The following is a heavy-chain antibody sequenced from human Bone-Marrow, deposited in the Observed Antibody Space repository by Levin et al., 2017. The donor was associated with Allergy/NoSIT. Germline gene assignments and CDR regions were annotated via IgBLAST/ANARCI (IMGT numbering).Heavy chain of an antibody. CDR2: IIPIFGTA. V-gene: IGHV1-69*13. D-gene: IGHD3-16*01. CDR1: GGTFSSYA. CDR3: ARDLRMIGRENDGMDV. Sequence: SVKVSCKASGGTFSSYAISWVRQAPGQGLEWMGGIIPIFGTANYAQKFQGRVTITADESTSTAYMELSSLRSEDTAVYYWARDLRMIGRENDGMDVWGQGTTVTVSS. J-gene: IGHJ6*02.